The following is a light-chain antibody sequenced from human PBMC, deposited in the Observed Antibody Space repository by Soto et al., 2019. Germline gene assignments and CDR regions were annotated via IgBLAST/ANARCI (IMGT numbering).Light chain of an antibody. V-gene: IGLV1-40*01. CDR3: QSYDSSLSVV. J-gene: IGLJ2*01. CDR2: GNS. Sequence: QSVLTQPPSVSGAPGQRGTISFTGSSSNIGAGYDVHWYQQLPGTAPKLLIYGNSNRPSGVPDRFSGSKSGTSASLAITGLQAEDEADYYCQSYDSSLSVVFGGGTKVTVL. CDR1: SSNIGAGYD.